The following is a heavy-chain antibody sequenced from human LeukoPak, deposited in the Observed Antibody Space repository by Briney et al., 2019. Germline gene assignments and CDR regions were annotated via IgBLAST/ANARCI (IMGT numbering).Heavy chain of an antibody. D-gene: IGHD6-13*01. J-gene: IGHJ4*02. Sequence: SETLSLTCTVSGGSVSSGSYYWSWIRQPPGKGLEWIGYIYYSGTTNYNPSLKSRVIISVDTSKNQFSLKLSSVTAADTAMYYCARRRAAAGTPPIFDYWGQGTLVTVSS. CDR3: ARRRAAAGTPPIFDY. CDR1: GGSVSSGSYY. V-gene: IGHV4-61*01. CDR2: IYYSGTT.